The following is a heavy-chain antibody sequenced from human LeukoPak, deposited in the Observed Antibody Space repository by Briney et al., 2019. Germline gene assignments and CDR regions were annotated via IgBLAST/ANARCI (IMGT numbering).Heavy chain of an antibody. V-gene: IGHV1-18*01. CDR2: ISAYNGNT. D-gene: IGHD2-2*02. Sequence: ASVKVSCKASGHTFTTYGISWVRQAPGQGLEWMGWISAYNGNTNYAQKLQGRVTMTTDTSTSTAYMELRSLRSDDTAVYYCARVRVVPAAIVSKYGMDVWGQGTTVTVS. CDR1: GHTFTTYG. CDR3: ARVRVVPAAIVSKYGMDV. J-gene: IGHJ6*02.